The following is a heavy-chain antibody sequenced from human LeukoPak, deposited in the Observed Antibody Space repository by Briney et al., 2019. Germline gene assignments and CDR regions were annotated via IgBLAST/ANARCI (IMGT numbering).Heavy chain of an antibody. J-gene: IGHJ4*02. V-gene: IGHV1-18*01. CDR1: GYTFTSYG. CDR2: ISTSKGDT. CDR3: ARDWPTVITDY. D-gene: IGHD4-11*01. Sequence: GASVKVSCKASGYTFTSYGISWVRQAPGQGLEWMGWISTSKGDTNYAQKFKGRLTMTTDRSTSTAHMELRSLSSDDTAVYYCARDWPTVITDYWGQGTLVTVSS.